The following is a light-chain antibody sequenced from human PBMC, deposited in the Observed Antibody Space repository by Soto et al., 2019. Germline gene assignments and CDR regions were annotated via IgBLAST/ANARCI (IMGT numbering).Light chain of an antibody. CDR1: QSVSSD. Sequence: EIVLTQSPATLSLSPGERATLSCRASQSVSSDLAWYQQKPGQAPRLLIYDASSRATGIPARFSGSGSGTDFTLPISSLEPEDFAVYYCQQRSTWPLSFGGGTKVEIK. V-gene: IGKV3-11*01. J-gene: IGKJ4*01. CDR3: QQRSTWPLS. CDR2: DAS.